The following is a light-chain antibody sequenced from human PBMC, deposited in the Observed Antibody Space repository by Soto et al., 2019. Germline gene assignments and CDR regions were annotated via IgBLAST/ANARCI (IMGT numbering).Light chain of an antibody. CDR1: QGISSY. CDR3: QPLNNYPRK. CDR2: TAS. Sequence: DIQLTQSPSFLSASVGDIVTITCRASQGISSYLAWYQQKPGKAPKLLISTASTLQSGVPSRFSGSGSGTEFTLTISSLQPEDFATYYCQPLNNYPRKFGQGTKVDIK. V-gene: IGKV1-9*01. J-gene: IGKJ1*01.